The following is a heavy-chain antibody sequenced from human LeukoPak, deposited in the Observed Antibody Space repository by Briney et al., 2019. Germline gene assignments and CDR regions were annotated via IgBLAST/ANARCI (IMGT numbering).Heavy chain of an antibody. CDR1: GFTFSSYW. CDR2: IKDGGTTT. J-gene: IGHJ4*02. Sequence: GGSLRLSCAASGFTFSSYWIHWVRHVPGKGLVWVSRIKDGGTTTDYADSVKGRFTISRDNAKNTLYLQMNSLRAEDTAVYYCTTIRPGYWGQGTLVTVSP. CDR3: TTIRPGY. D-gene: IGHD5-12*01. V-gene: IGHV3-74*01.